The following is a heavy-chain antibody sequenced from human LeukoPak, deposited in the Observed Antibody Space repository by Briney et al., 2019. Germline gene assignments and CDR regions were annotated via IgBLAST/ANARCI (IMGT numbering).Heavy chain of an antibody. CDR3: ARVGDYGDYVTLVDY. V-gene: IGHV1-69*04. Sequence: SVKVSCKASGGTFSSYAISWVRQAPGQGLEWMGRIIPILGIANYAQKFQGRVTITADKSTSTAYVELSSLRSEDTAVYYCARVGDYGDYVTLVDYWGQGTLVTVSS. CDR2: IIPILGIA. J-gene: IGHJ4*02. CDR1: GGTFSSYA. D-gene: IGHD4-17*01.